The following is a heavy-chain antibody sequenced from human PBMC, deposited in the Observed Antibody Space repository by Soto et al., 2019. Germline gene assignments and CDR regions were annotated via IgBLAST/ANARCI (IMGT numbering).Heavy chain of an antibody. J-gene: IGHJ5*02. CDR2: IYYSGST. Sequence: PSGTLSLTCTVSGCSISSCSYYWGWIRQPPGKGLEWIGSIYYSGSTYYNPSLKSRVTISVDTSKNQFSLKLSSVTAADTAVYYCARDYYDSSGHDNWFDPWGQGTLVTVSS. CDR3: ARDYYDSSGHDNWFDP. D-gene: IGHD3-22*01. CDR1: GCSISSCSYY. V-gene: IGHV4-39*01.